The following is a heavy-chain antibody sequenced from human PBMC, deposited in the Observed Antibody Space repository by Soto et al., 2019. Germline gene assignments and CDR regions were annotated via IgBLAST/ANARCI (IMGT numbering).Heavy chain of an antibody. CDR2: INGDGTDI. CDR3: ARDWYRCMDV. D-gene: IGHD1-20*01. CDR1: GFAFNTYW. V-gene: IGHV3-74*03. Sequence: GGSLRLSCAASGFAFNTYWMHWVRQVPGKELVWISKINGDGTDIKYADSVKGRFTISRDNAQNTLFLYMDSLSADDTAVYYCARDWYRCMDVWGKGTTVTVSS. J-gene: IGHJ6*03.